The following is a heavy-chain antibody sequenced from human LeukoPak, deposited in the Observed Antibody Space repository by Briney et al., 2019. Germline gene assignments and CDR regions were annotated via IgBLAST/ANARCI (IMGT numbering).Heavy chain of an antibody. CDR3: AKGYVTYGYFDC. Sequence: PGGSLRLSCAASGFTFSTSAMSWVRQAPGKGLEWVSAISDGGSTIYYADSVKGRFTISRDNSKNTLFLQMNSLRAGATAVYYCAKGYVTYGYFDCWGQGTLVTVSS. J-gene: IGHJ4*02. V-gene: IGHV3-23*01. CDR2: ISDGGSTI. CDR1: GFTFSTSA. D-gene: IGHD5-12*01.